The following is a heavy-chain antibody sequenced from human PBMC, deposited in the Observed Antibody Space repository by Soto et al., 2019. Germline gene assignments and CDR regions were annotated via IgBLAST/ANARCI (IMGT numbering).Heavy chain of an antibody. CDR2: ISRTGGAA. D-gene: IGHD3-16*02. V-gene: IGHV3-23*01. Sequence: EVQLLESGGGLVQPGRSLRLSCAASGFTFSNFAMFWVRQAPGKGLEWVASISRTGGAAHYANSVNGRFTISRDNSKNAPLLQMDSLRAEETAVYSCAKAYDNIWGSYPRELDLWGSGTVVTVSS. CDR1: GFTFSNFA. CDR3: AKAYDNIWGSYPRELDL. J-gene: IGHJ5*02.